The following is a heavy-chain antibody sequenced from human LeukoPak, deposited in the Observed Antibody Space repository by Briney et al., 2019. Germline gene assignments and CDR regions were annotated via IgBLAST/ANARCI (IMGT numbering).Heavy chain of an antibody. CDR3: ARWGDNKILDY. CDR2: ICNAASEK. V-gene: IGHV3-33*01. J-gene: IGHJ4*02. D-gene: IGHD3-16*01. Sequence: GGSLRLSCVASGFTFSSHGMHWVRQAPGKGLEWVAVICNAASEKYYAHSVKGRFTISRDSSKNTLYLQMNSLRAEDTAVYYCARWGDNKILDYWGQGTLVTVSS. CDR1: GFTFSSHG.